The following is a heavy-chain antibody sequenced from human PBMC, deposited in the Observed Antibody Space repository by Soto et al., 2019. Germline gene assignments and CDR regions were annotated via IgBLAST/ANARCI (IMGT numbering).Heavy chain of an antibody. V-gene: IGHV4-34*01. CDR1: GGSFSGYY. J-gene: IGHJ4*02. CDR3: ARGGKVRLVKRLYYFDY. D-gene: IGHD3-9*01. Sequence: LSLTCAVYGGSFSGYYWSWIRQPPGKGLEWIGEINHSGSTNYNPSLKSRVTISVDTSKNQFSLKLSSVTAADTAVYYCARGGKVRLVKRLYYFDYWGQGTLVTVSS. CDR2: INHSGST.